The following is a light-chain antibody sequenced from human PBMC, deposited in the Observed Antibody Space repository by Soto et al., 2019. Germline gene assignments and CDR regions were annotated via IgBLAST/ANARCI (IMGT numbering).Light chain of an antibody. CDR2: DVN. CDR1: SNDIGAYNY. Sequence: QSALTQPASVSGSPGQSITISCTGTSNDIGAYNYVSWYQQSPDKAPKLLIYDVNNRPSGVSTRFSGSMSGNTASLSISGLQAEEEADYYCSSYTKTSTLVVFGGGTKLTVL. CDR3: SSYTKTSTLVV. V-gene: IGLV2-14*01. J-gene: IGLJ3*02.